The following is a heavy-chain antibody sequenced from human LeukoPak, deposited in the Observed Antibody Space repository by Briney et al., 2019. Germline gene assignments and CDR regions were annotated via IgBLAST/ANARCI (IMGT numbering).Heavy chain of an antibody. CDR2: ISGSGGST. J-gene: IGHJ4*02. CDR3: AKSSITMIVVVTPQDY. V-gene: IGHV3-23*01. D-gene: IGHD3-22*01. Sequence: GGSLRLSCAASGFTFSSYAMSWVRQAPGKGPEWVSAISGSGGSTYYADSVKGRFTISRDNSKNTLYLQMNSLRAEDTAVYYCAKSSITMIVVVTPQDYWGQGTLVTVSS. CDR1: GFTFSSYA.